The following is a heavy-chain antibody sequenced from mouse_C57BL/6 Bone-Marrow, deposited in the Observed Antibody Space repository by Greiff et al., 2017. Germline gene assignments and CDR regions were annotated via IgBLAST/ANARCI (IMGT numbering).Heavy chain of an antibody. CDR1: GYTFTSYT. CDR2: IYPGNGDT. V-gene: IGHV1-12*01. J-gene: IGHJ4*01. Sequence: QVQLQQSGAELVRPGASVKMSCKASGYTFTSYTMHWVKQTPRQGLEWIGAIYPGNGDTSYNQQFKGKATLTVDKSSSTAYMQLSSLTSEDSAVYFCARWAAPRGYYAMDYWGQGTSVTVSS. CDR3: ARWAAPRGYYAMDY.